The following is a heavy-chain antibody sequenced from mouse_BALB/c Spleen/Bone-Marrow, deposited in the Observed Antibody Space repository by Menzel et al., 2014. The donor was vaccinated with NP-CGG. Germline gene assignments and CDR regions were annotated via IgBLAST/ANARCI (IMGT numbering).Heavy chain of an antibody. V-gene: IGHV5-6*01. Sequence: EVQLQQSGGDLVKPGGSLKLSCAASGFTFSSYGMSWVRQTPDKRLEWVATISSGGVYTYYPDSVKGRFTISRDNAKNTLYLQMSSLKSEDTAVYYCARRTGTDYYAMDYWGQGTSVTVSS. D-gene: IGHD4-1*01. CDR2: ISSGGVYT. CDR1: GFTFSSYG. J-gene: IGHJ4*01. CDR3: ARRTGTDYYAMDY.